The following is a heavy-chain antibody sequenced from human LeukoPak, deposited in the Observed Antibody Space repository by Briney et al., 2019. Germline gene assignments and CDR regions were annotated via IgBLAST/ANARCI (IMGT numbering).Heavy chain of an antibody. J-gene: IGHJ4*02. CDR1: GGSFSGYY. Sequence: SETLSLTCAVYGGSFSGYYWSWIRQPPGKGLEWIGEINHSGSTNYNPSLKSRVTLSVDTSKNQLSLKLSSVTAADTAVYYCARHGERGYSYGHDYWGQGTLVTVSS. CDR2: INHSGST. V-gene: IGHV4-34*01. CDR3: ARHGERGYSYGHDY. D-gene: IGHD5-18*01.